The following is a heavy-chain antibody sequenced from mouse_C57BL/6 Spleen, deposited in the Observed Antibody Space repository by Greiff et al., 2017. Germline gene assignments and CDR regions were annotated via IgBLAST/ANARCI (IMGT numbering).Heavy chain of an antibody. Sequence: EVMLVESGPSLVRPSQTLSLTCTVTGFSINSDCYWIWIRQFPGNKLEYIGYTFYSGITYYNPSLESRTYITRDTSKNQFSLKLSSVTTEDTATYYCARGHYYGSSYDYAMDYWGQGTSVTVSS. CDR3: ARGHYYGSSYDYAMDY. V-gene: IGHV3-3*01. J-gene: IGHJ4*01. CDR2: TFYSGIT. CDR1: GFSINSDCY. D-gene: IGHD1-1*01.